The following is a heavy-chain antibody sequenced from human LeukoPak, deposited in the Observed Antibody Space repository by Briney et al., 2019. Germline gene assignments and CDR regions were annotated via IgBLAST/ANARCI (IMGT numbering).Heavy chain of an antibody. J-gene: IGHJ4*02. Sequence: ASVKVSCKASGYSFSRYGISWVRQAPGQGPEWMGWVSGYNGNTKYAQKFQGRVTMTADTSTGTAYLEVRNLRSDDTAAYYCARSGRGTYYYFDLWGQGTLVTVSS. CDR1: GYSFSRYG. V-gene: IGHV1-18*01. CDR3: ARSGRGTYYYFDL. CDR2: VSGYNGNT. D-gene: IGHD3-10*01.